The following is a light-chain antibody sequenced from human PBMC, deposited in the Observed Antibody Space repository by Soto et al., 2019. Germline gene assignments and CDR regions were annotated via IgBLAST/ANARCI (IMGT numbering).Light chain of an antibody. CDR3: QQRSNWPLT. Sequence: IVLTQSPATLSLSPGERATLSCRASQSVTTYLAWYQQKPGQAPRLLIYDAWKRATGIPARFSGSGSGTDFTLTISSLDPEDVAVYYCQQRSNWPLTFGGGTKVEIK. CDR1: QSVTTY. J-gene: IGKJ4*01. CDR2: DAW. V-gene: IGKV3-11*01.